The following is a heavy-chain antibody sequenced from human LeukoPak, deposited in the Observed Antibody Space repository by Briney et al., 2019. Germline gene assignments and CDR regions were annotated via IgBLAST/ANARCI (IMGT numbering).Heavy chain of an antibody. Sequence: SETLSLTCAVYGGSYSGYYWSWIRQPPGKGLEWIGEINHSGSTNYNPSLKSRVTISVDTSKNQFSLKLSSVTAADTAVYYCASGGDSSGSPGDHWGQGTLVTVSS. CDR3: ASGGDSSGSPGDH. J-gene: IGHJ4*02. V-gene: IGHV4-34*01. D-gene: IGHD3-22*01. CDR1: GGSYSGYY. CDR2: INHSGST.